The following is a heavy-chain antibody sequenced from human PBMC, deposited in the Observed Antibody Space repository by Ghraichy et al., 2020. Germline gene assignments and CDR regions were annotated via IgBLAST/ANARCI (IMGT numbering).Heavy chain of an antibody. V-gene: IGHV3-48*02. Sequence: LSLTCAASEFTFSKYGMNWVRQAPGKGLEWISYISSSSTSIYYADSVRGRFTMSRDNANNSLSLQMDSLRDEDTAVYHCARAGSGYGGHSYFYGMDVWGQGTRVTVSS. CDR2: ISSSSTSI. J-gene: IGHJ6*02. CDR3: ARAGSGYGGHSYFYGMDV. D-gene: IGHD5-12*01. CDR1: EFTFSKYG.